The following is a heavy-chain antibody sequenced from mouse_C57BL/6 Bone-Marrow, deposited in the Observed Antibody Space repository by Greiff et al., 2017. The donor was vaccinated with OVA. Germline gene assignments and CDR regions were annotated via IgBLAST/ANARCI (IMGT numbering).Heavy chain of an antibody. V-gene: IGHV6-3*01. D-gene: IGHD2-1*01. CDR2: IRLKSDNYAT. CDR1: GFTFSNYW. CDR3: TGDGTPAFDYFDY. J-gene: IGHJ2*01. Sequence: EVQLVESGGGLVQPGGSMKLSCVASGFTFSNYWMNWVRQSPEKGLEWVAQIRLKSDNYATHYAESVKGRFTISRDDSKSSVYLQMNNLRAEDTGIYYCTGDGTPAFDYFDYWGQGTTLTVSS.